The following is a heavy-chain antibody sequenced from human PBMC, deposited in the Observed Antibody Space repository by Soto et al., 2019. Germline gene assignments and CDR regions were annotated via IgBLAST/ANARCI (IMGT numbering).Heavy chain of an antibody. D-gene: IGHD3-9*01. CDR1: GFTFSSYS. Sequence: EVQLVESGGGLVKPGGSLRLSCAASGFTFSSYSMNWVRQAPGKGLEWVSSISSSSSYIYYADSVKGRFTISRDNAKNSLYLQMNSLRAEDTAVYYCAREGYDILTGYFVGVGYFDYWGQGTLVTVSS. V-gene: IGHV3-21*01. CDR2: ISSSSSYI. J-gene: IGHJ4*02. CDR3: AREGYDILTGYFVGVGYFDY.